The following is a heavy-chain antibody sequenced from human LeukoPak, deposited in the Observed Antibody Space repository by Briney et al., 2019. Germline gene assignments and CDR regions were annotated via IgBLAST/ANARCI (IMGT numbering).Heavy chain of an antibody. V-gene: IGHV4-34*01. D-gene: IGHD3-22*01. CDR1: GGSFSGYY. CDR2: INHSGST. Sequence: NPSETLSLTCAVYGGSFSGYYWSWIRQPPGKGLEWIGEINHSGSTNYNPSLKSRVTISVDTSKNQFSLKLSSVTAADTAVYYCARLARTYYCDSSGPRSYMDVWGKGTTVTISS. CDR3: ARLARTYYCDSSGPRSYMDV. J-gene: IGHJ6*03.